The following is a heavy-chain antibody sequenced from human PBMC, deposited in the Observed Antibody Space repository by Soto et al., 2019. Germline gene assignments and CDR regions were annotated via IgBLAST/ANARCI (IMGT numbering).Heavy chain of an antibody. CDR2: IIPFFGTA. CDR3: ARTAPMDAGDKYYYDF. V-gene: IGHV1-69*01. Sequence: QVQLVQSGAEVKKTGSSVKVSCKTSRGTFSTFGISWVRQAPGQGLEWMGGIIPFFGTAEYSQKFEDRITITAEESTNTVYMDLRSLTSEDTALYYCARTAPMDAGDKYYYDFWGQGALVTVSS. J-gene: IGHJ4*02. CDR1: RGTFSTFG. D-gene: IGHD3-16*01.